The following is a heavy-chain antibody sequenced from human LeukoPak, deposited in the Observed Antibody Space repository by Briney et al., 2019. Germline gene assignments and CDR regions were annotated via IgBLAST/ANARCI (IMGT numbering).Heavy chain of an antibody. V-gene: IGHV3-21*01. D-gene: IGHD2-15*01. CDR2: ISSSTYI. CDR3: ARDPDFCSGGSCLDYAMDV. J-gene: IGHJ6*02. Sequence: PGGSLRLSCAASGFTFSSYSMNWVRQAPGKGLEWVSSISSSTYIYYADSVKGRFTISRDNAKNSLYLQMNSLRAEDTAVYYCARDPDFCSGGSCLDYAMDVWGQGTTVTVSS. CDR1: GFTFSSYS.